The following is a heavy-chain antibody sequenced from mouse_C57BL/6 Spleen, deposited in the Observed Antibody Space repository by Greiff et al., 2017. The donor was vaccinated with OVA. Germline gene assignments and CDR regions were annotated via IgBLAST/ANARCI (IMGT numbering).Heavy chain of an antibody. J-gene: IGHJ1*03. D-gene: IGHD1-1*01. V-gene: IGHV5-16*01. Sequence: EVKLMESEGGLVQPGSSMKLSCTASGFTFSDYYMAWVRQVPEKGLEWVANINYDGSSTYYLDSLKSRFIISRDNAKNILYLQMSSLKSEDTATYYCARERELFARYFDVWGTGTTVTVSS. CDR1: GFTFSDYY. CDR2: INYDGSST. CDR3: ARERELFARYFDV.